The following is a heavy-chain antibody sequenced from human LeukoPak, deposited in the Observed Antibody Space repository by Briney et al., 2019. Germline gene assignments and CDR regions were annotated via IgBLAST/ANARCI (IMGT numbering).Heavy chain of an antibody. D-gene: IGHD3-16*01. Sequence: GGSLRLSCAASGFTFSSYAMHWVRQAPGKGLEWVSYISSSGSTIYYADSVKGRFTISRDNAKNSLYLQMNSLRAEDTAVYYCASSGTLGDYYYYYMDVWGKGTTVTISS. V-gene: IGHV3-48*04. J-gene: IGHJ6*03. CDR1: GFTFSSYA. CDR2: ISSSGSTI. CDR3: ASSGTLGDYYYYYMDV.